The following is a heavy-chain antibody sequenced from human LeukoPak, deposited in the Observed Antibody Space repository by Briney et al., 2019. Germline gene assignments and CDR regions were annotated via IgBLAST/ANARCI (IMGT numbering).Heavy chain of an antibody. V-gene: IGHV3-23*01. Sequence: GGSLRLSCAASGFTFSSYAMNWVRQAPGKGLEWVSAISGSGGSTYYADSVKGRFTISRDNSKNTLYLQMNSLRAEDTAVYYCATTRYYYDSGGYSNFDYWGQGTLVTVSS. J-gene: IGHJ4*02. CDR3: ATTRYYYDSGGYSNFDY. CDR1: GFTFSSYA. D-gene: IGHD3-22*01. CDR2: ISGSGGST.